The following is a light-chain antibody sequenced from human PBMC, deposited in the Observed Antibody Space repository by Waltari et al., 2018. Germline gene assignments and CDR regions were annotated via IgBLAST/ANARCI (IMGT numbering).Light chain of an antibody. V-gene: IGKV1-9*01. Sequence: DIQLTQSPSFLSASVGDRLTFTCPASRDIRNYLAWYQQKSGKAPKHLIFAASTLQSGVPSRCSGSGSGTEFTLTISSLQPEDLATYYCQQPPGTFGGGTKVEIK. CDR3: QQPPGT. J-gene: IGKJ4*01. CDR1: RDIRNY. CDR2: AAS.